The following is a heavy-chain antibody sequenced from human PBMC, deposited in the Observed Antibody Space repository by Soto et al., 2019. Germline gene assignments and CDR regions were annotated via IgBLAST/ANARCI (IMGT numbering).Heavy chain of an antibody. Sequence: SETLSLTCSIYSGSFSGYYWSWIRQPPGKGLEWIGEISQSGNTNYSPSLKSRVSISIDTSKKQFTLNLASVSAADTAVYYCARAPKVSGSSQTRPDFWGQGTLVTVSS. D-gene: IGHD6-6*01. V-gene: IGHV4-34*01. CDR1: SGSFSGYY. CDR3: ARAPKVSGSSQTRPDF. CDR2: ISQSGNT. J-gene: IGHJ4*02.